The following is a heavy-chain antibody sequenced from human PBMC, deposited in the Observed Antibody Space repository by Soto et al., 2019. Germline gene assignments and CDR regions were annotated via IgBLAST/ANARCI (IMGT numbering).Heavy chain of an antibody. CDR3: ASPARNYDFWSGYSFDI. V-gene: IGHV1-8*02. Sequence: ASVKVSCKASGYTFTGYYMHWVRQATGQGLEWMGWMNPNSANTGYAQKFQGRVTMTRNTSISTAYMELSSLRSEDTAVYYCASPARNYDFWSGYSFDIWGQGTMVTASS. CDR2: MNPNSANT. CDR1: GYTFTGYY. J-gene: IGHJ3*02. D-gene: IGHD3-3*01.